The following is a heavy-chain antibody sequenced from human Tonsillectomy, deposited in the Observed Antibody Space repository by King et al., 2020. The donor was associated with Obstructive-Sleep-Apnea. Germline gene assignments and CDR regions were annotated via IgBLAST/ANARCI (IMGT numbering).Heavy chain of an antibody. CDR2: IYHSGST. Sequence: VQLQESGPGLVKPSETLSLTCTVSGYSISSGYYWGWIRQPPGKGLEWIVSIYHSGSTYYNPSLKSRVTISVDTSKNQFSLKLSSVTAADTAVYYCARARQYSSSWYVGNWFDPWGQGTLVTVSS. CDR1: GYSISSGYY. V-gene: IGHV4-38-2*02. J-gene: IGHJ5*02. CDR3: ARARQYSSSWYVGNWFDP. D-gene: IGHD6-13*01.